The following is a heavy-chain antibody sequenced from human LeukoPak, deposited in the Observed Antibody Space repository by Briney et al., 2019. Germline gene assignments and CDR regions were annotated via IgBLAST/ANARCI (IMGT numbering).Heavy chain of an antibody. CDR2: IRDDGSHK. CDR1: GFTFSRYG. V-gene: IGHV3-30*02. Sequence: GGSLRLSCAASGFTFSRYGMHWVRQAPGKGLEWVAFIRDDGSHKYFADSVKGRFIISRDNSKNTLYLQMNSLRIEDTAVYYCARAPHSSGWISDAIDIWGQGTMVTVSS. J-gene: IGHJ3*02. CDR3: ARAPHSSGWISDAIDI. D-gene: IGHD6-19*01.